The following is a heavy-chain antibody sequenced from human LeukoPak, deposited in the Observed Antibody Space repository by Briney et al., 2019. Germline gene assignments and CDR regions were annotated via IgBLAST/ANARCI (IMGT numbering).Heavy chain of an antibody. D-gene: IGHD3-3*01. CDR2: ITGDGGTT. CDR3: AKGPFGAGHY. CDR1: GFTFGDYT. Sequence: GGSLRLSCAASGFTFGDYTMHWFRQPPGRGLQWVPLITGDGGTTSYAGSVKGRFTISRDNSKNSLYLHMNSLRNEDTALYYCAKGPFGAGHYWCQGTLVTVAS. V-gene: IGHV3-43*02. J-gene: IGHJ4*02.